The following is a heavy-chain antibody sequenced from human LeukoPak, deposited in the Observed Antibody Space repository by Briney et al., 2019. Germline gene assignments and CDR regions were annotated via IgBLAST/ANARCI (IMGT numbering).Heavy chain of an antibody. CDR3: ARSTEYSSGWYLN. Sequence: LETLSLTCAVYGGSFSGYYWSWIRQPPGKGLEWIGEINHSGSTNYNPSLKSRVTISVDTSKNQFSLKLSSVTAADTAVYYCARSTEYSSGWYLNWGQGTLVTVSS. D-gene: IGHD6-19*01. J-gene: IGHJ4*02. V-gene: IGHV4-34*01. CDR2: INHSGST. CDR1: GGSFSGYY.